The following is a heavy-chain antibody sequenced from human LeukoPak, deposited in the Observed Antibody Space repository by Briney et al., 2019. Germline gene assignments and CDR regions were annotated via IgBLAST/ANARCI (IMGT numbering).Heavy chain of an antibody. Sequence: GGSLRLSCAASGFTFSSYSMNWVRQAPGKGLEWVSSISSSSSYIYYADSVKGRFTISRGNAKNSLYLQMNSLRAEDTAVYYCARDRGVGYCSSTSCYNWFDPWGQGTLVTVSS. CDR2: ISSSSSYI. D-gene: IGHD2-2*01. V-gene: IGHV3-21*01. J-gene: IGHJ5*02. CDR3: ARDRGVGYCSSTSCYNWFDP. CDR1: GFTFSSYS.